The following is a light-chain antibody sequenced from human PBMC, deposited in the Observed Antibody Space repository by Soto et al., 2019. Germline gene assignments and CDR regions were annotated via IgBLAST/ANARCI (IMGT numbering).Light chain of an antibody. CDR2: GAS. CDR3: KKYNNWPLA. Sequence: EIPMTQAPATLSASPGERATLSCRASQSVSSNLAWYQQKPGQAPRIIIYGASTRATGITARFSGSGSGTEFTLTIRSMQSEDFAVYYCKKYNNWPLAFGGGNKVDIK. V-gene: IGKV3-15*01. CDR1: QSVSSN. J-gene: IGKJ4*01.